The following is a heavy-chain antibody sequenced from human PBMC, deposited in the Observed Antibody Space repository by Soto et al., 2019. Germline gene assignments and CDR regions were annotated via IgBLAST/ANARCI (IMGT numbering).Heavy chain of an antibody. D-gene: IGHD4-17*01. CDR2: INPNSGGT. Sequence: ASVKVSCKASGYTFTGYYMHWVRQAPGQGLEWMGWINPNSGGTNYAQKFQGWVTMTRDTSISTAYMELSRLRSDDTAAYYCARGEYYGDPVDYWGQGTLVTVSS. CDR3: ARGEYYGDPVDY. J-gene: IGHJ4*02. V-gene: IGHV1-2*04. CDR1: GYTFTGYY.